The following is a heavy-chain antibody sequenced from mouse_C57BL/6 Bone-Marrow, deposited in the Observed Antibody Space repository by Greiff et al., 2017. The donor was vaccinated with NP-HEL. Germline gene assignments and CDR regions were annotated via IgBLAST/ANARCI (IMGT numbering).Heavy chain of an antibody. CDR2: INPSSGYT. CDR3: ARPSYFDV. J-gene: IGHJ1*03. V-gene: IGHV1-7*01. CDR1: GYTFTSYW. Sequence: QVQLKESGAELAKPGASVKLSCKASGYTFTSYWMHWVKQRPGQGLEWIGYINPSSGYTKYNQKFKDKATLTADNSSSTAYMQLSSLTYEDSAVYYVARPSYFDVWGTGTTITVSS.